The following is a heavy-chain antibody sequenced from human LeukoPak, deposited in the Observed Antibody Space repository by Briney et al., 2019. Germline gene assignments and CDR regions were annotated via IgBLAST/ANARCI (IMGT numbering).Heavy chain of an antibody. V-gene: IGHV3-53*01. CDR1: GFTVSSNY. CDR3: ARGGTTAVDFDY. Sequence: GGSLRLSCAASGFTVSSNYMSWVRQAPGKGLEWVSVIYSGGSTYYADSVKGRFTISRDNSKNTLYLQMNNPSAEDTAVYYCARGGTTAVDFDYWGQGTLVTVSS. D-gene: IGHD1-1*01. CDR2: IYSGGST. J-gene: IGHJ4*02.